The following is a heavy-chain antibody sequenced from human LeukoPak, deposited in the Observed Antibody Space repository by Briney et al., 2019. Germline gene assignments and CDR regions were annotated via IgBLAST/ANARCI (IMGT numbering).Heavy chain of an antibody. D-gene: IGHD3-22*01. J-gene: IGHJ1*01. CDR1: GGTFSSYA. CDR2: IIPIFGTA. CDR3: ARAHDSSGYYYVGYFQH. Sequence: ASVKVSCKASGGTFSSYAISWVRRAPGQGLEWMGGIIPIFGTANYAQKFQGRVTITTDESTSTAYMELSSLRSEDTAVYYCARAHDSSGYYYVGYFQHWGQGTLVTVSS. V-gene: IGHV1-69*05.